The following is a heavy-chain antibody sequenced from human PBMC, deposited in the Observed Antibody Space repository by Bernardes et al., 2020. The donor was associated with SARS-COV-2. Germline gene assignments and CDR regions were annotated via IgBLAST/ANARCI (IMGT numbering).Heavy chain of an antibody. J-gene: IGHJ4*02. Sequence: GGSLRLSCAASGFIFSSYWMHWVRQAPGKGLVWVSRINTDGRTTTYADSVKGRFTISRDNAKNTLFLQMNSLRDEDTAVYFCARGGYEPFDYWGQGTLVTVSS. CDR3: ARGGYEPFDY. V-gene: IGHV3-74*01. D-gene: IGHD5-12*01. CDR2: INTDGRTT. CDR1: GFIFSSYW.